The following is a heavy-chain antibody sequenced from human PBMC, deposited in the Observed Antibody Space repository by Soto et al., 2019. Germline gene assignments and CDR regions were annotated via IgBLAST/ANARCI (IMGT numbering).Heavy chain of an antibody. J-gene: IGHJ4*02. CDR1: GFIFRDYA. CDR2: ISGSGDSA. D-gene: IGHD6-19*01. CDR3: GKERRGSGWSVCDV. V-gene: IGHV3-23*01. Sequence: VQLLESGGGLVQPGGSLRLSCAASGFIFRDYAMNWVRQAPGKGLEWVSDISGSGDSARYADSVKGRFPISRDNSRDTLYLHMNSLRVDDTAVYYCGKERRGSGWSVCDVWGQGDLVTVSS.